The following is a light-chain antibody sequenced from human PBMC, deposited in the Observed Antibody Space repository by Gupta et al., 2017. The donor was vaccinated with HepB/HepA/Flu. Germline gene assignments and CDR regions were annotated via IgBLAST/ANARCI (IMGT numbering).Light chain of an antibody. CDR1: QSISSY. J-gene: IGKJ4*01. V-gene: IGKV1-39*01. CDR3: QETYYTPRT. CDR2: AAS. Sequence: DIQMTQSPSSLSASVGDRVTITCRASQSISSYLNWYQQKPGKAPELLIYAASTLQTGVPSRFSGSRSVTYFTLTVSSLQPEYFATYYCQETYYTPRTFGGGTKVEIK.